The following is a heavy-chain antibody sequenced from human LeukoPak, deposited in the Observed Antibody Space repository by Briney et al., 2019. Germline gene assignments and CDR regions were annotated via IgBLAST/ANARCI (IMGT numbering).Heavy chain of an antibody. J-gene: IGHJ5*02. CDR2: IIPIFGIA. D-gene: IGHD3-22*01. V-gene: IGHV1-69*04. Sequence: GASVKVSCKASGGTFNSYAISWVRQAPGQGLEWMGRIIPIFGIANYAQKFQGRVTITADKSTSTAYMELSSLRSEDTAVYYCARESGWTYYYDSSGSNWFDPWGQGTLVTVSS. CDR3: ARESGWTYYYDSSGSNWFDP. CDR1: GGTFNSYA.